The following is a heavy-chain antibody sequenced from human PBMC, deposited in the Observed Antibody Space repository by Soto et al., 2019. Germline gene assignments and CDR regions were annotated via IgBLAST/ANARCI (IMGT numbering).Heavy chain of an antibody. V-gene: IGHV4-31*03. CDR3: ARAELVGATDY. J-gene: IGHJ4*02. Sequence: KSSETLSLTCTVSGGPISSGGYYWSWIRQHPGKGLEWIGYIYYSGSTYYNPSLKSRVTISVDTSKNQFSLKLSSVTAADTAVYYCARAELVGATDYWGQGTLVTVSS. CDR1: GGPISSGGYY. CDR2: IYYSGST. D-gene: IGHD1-26*01.